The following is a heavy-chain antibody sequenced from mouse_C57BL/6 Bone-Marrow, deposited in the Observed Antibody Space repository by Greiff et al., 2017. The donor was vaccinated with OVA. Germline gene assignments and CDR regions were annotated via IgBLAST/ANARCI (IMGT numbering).Heavy chain of an antibody. V-gene: IGHV1-72*01. J-gene: IGHJ4*01. CDR1: GYTFTSYW. CDR2: IDPNSGGT. CDR3: ARWDITTVPGYYAMDY. D-gene: IGHD1-1*01. Sequence: QVQLQQPGAELVKPGASVKLSCKASGYTFTSYWMHWVKQRPGRGLEWIGRIDPNSGGTKYNEKFKSKATLTVDKPSSTAYMQLSSLTSEDSAVYYCARWDITTVPGYYAMDYWGQGTSVTVSS.